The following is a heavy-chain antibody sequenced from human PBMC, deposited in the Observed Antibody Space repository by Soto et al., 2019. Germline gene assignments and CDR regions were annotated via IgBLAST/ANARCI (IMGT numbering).Heavy chain of an antibody. CDR3: VKDACNSPSCHSDF. CDR2: ISWNSGGI. D-gene: IGHD2-2*01. CDR1: GFTFDDYA. J-gene: IGHJ4*02. Sequence: GGSLRLSCAASGFTFDDYAMHWVRQAPGKGLEWVSGISWNSGGIGYADSVKGRFTISRDNAKNSLYLQMNSLRSEDTAYYYCVKDACNSPSCHSDFWGQGTLVTVSS. V-gene: IGHV3-9*01.